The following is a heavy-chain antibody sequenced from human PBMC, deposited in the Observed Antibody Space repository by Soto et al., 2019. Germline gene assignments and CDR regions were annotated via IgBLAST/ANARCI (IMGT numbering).Heavy chain of an antibody. J-gene: IGHJ6*03. Sequence: EVQLLESGGGLVQPGGSLRLSCAASGFTFSSYAMSWVRQAPGKGLEWVSAISGSGGSTYYADSVKGRFTISRDNSKNTLYLQMNSLRAEDTAVHYCAKRGYGVVVPAARLFDYYMDVWGKGTTVTVSS. CDR3: AKRGYGVVVPAARLFDYYMDV. V-gene: IGHV3-23*01. CDR1: GFTFSSYA. CDR2: ISGSGGST. D-gene: IGHD2-2*01.